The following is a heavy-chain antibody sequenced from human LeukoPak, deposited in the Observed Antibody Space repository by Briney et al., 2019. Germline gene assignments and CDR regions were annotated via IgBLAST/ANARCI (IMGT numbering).Heavy chain of an antibody. J-gene: IGHJ4*02. CDR3: ARVLSSGWYNYFDY. Sequence: SETLSLTCAVSGGSISSSNWWSWVRQPPGKGLEWIGEIYHSGSTNYNPSLKSRVTISVDKSKNQFSLKLSSVTAADTAVYYCARVLSSGWYNYFDYWGQGTLVTVSS. CDR2: IYHSGST. V-gene: IGHV4-4*02. D-gene: IGHD6-19*01. CDR1: GGSISSSNW.